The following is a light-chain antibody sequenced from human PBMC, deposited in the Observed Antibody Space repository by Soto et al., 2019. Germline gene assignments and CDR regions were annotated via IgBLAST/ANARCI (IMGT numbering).Light chain of an antibody. V-gene: IGKV3-20*01. J-gene: IGKJ3*01. CDR3: QQYGSSIFT. CDR2: GAS. CDR1: QSVSSSY. Sequence: EIVLTQSPGTLSLSPGERATLSCRASQSVSSSYLGWYQQKPGQAPRLLIYGASSRATGIPDRFSGSGSGTDFTLTISRLEPEDFAVYYFQQYGSSIFTFGPGTKVDIK.